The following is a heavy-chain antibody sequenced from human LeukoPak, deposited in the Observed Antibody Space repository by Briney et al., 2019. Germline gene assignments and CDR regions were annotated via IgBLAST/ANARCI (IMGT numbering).Heavy chain of an antibody. V-gene: IGHV4-34*01. CDR3: ARDLAVAGRPSGDY. CDR1: GGSFSGYY. Sequence: SETLSLTCAVYGGSFSGYYWSWIRQPPGKGLEWIGEINHSGSTNYNPSLKSRVTISVDTSKNRFSLKLSSVTAADTAVYYCARDLAVAGRPSGDYWGQGTLVTVSS. D-gene: IGHD6-19*01. J-gene: IGHJ4*02. CDR2: INHSGST.